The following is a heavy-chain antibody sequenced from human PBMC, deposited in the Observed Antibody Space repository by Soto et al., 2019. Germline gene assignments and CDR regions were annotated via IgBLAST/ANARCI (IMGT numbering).Heavy chain of an antibody. CDR2: FIPMFNRP. CDR1: GGTFSSYA. J-gene: IGHJ6*02. D-gene: IGHD3-3*02. V-gene: IGHV1-69*01. Sequence: QVQLVQSGAEVKKPGSSVKVSCKASGGTFSSYAISWVRQAPGQGLEWMGGFIPMFNRPHSARKFQGRVTITADESTSTAYMDLSSLRSVDTAVYYCARGHFHHVSNYYYALDVWGQGTTVTVSS. CDR3: ARGHFHHVSNYYYALDV.